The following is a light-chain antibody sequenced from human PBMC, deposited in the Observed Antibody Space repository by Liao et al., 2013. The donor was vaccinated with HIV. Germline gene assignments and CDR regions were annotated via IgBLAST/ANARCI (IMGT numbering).Light chain of an antibody. CDR3: QVWDSSSDHWV. Sequence: SYVLTQPPSLSVAPGKTARITCGGSDIGSKSVHWYQQKPGQAPVLVIYYDTDRPSGIPERFSGSNSGNTATLTISRVEAGDEADYYCQVWDSSSDHWVFGGGTKLTVL. CDR2: YDT. J-gene: IGLJ3*02. CDR1: DIGSKS. V-gene: IGLV3-21*04.